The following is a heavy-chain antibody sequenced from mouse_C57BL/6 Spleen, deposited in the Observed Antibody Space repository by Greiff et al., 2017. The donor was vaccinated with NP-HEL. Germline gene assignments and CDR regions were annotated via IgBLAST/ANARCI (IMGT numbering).Heavy chain of an antibody. J-gene: IGHJ3*01. CDR3: ARGKSYDYDFAY. CDR2: IYPGDGDT. D-gene: IGHD2-4*01. V-gene: IGHV1-80*01. Sequence: VQLQQSGAELVKPGASVKISCKASGYAFSSYWMNWVKQRPGKGLEWIGQIYPGDGDTNYNGKFKGKATLTADKSSSTAYMKLSSLTSEDSAVYFCARGKSYDYDFAYWGQGTLVTVSA. CDR1: GYAFSSYW.